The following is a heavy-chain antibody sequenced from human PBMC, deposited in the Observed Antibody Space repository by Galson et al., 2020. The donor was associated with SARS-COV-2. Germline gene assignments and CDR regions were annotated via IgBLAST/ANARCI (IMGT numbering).Heavy chain of an antibody. V-gene: IGHV3-30*18. CDR1: GFTFSSYG. J-gene: IGHJ6*02. D-gene: IGHD3-10*01. CDR3: AKDARSLWFGELLNYYCMDV. Sequence: PGGSLRLSCAASGFTFSSYGMHWVRQAPGKGLERVAVISYDGSNKYYADSVKGRFTISRDNSKNTLYLQMNSLRAEHTAVYDCAKDARSLWFGELLNYYCMDVWGQGTTVTVS. CDR2: ISYDGSNK.